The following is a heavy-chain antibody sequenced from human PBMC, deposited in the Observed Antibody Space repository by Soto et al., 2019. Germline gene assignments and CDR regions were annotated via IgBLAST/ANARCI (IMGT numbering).Heavy chain of an antibody. Sequence: SDTLSLTCTVSGGSMHSYYWSWFRQPPGKGLEWIGYIYYTGTTNYFPSLKSRATISVDTSKNQFSLNLTSVTAADTAVYYCARGGTVPRRYGLDVWGQGTTVTVSS. V-gene: IGHV4-59*08. J-gene: IGHJ6*02. CDR2: IYYTGTT. D-gene: IGHD4-17*01. CDR1: GGSMHSYY. CDR3: ARGGTVPRRYGLDV.